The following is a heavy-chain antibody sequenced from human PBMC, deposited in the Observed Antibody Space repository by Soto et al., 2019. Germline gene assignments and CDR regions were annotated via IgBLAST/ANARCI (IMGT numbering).Heavy chain of an antibody. D-gene: IGHD6-19*01. CDR1: GGSDVFNNYP. Sequence: QVQLVQSGAEIKKPASSVKVSCKASGGSDVFNNYPVSWVRQAPGQGLEWMGALITMFNTADYAQRFLGRVTSTADEFTRTVYMEPTSLTSDDTAVYYCARHYPTAVSGAGWFDTWGQGTLVTVSS. CDR3: ARHYPTAVSGAGWFDT. CDR2: LITMFNTA. V-gene: IGHV1-69*01. J-gene: IGHJ5*02.